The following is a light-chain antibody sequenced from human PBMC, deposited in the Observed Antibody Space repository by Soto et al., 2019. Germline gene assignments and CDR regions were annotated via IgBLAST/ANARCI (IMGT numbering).Light chain of an antibody. Sequence: EMERTQSQLSLPFTPGAPASTSCRSSLSLFHSNGYNFLAWYLQKPGPSPQVLIYWGSNRASGVPDMFSGSGSGTDFTLKISRVEAEDVGVYYCMQTLQTPRTFGQGTKVEIK. J-gene: IGKJ1*01. CDR3: MQTLQTPRT. V-gene: IGKV2-28*01. CDR1: LSLFHSNGYNF. CDR2: WGS.